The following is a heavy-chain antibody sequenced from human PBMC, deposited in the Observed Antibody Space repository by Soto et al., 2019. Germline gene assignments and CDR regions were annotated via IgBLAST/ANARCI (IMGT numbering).Heavy chain of an antibody. CDR1: GYNFNKYA. J-gene: IGHJ5*02. Sequence: PGGSLRLSCVASGYNFNKYAVSWVRQAPGKGLEWVSAISSGGDNTHYADSVKGRFTISRDNAKNSLYLQMNSLRAEDTAVYYCARSSGWYPWGQGTLVTVSS. CDR3: ARSSGWYP. D-gene: IGHD6-19*01. CDR2: ISSGGDNT. V-gene: IGHV3-21*01.